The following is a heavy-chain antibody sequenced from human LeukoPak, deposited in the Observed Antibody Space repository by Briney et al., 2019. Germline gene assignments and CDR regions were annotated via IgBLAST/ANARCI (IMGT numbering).Heavy chain of an antibody. J-gene: IGHJ4*02. D-gene: IGHD6-19*01. CDR1: GYSFTSYW. Sequence: HGESLKISCEGSGYSFTSYWIGWVRQMPGKGLELMGIIYPGDSDTRYSPSFHGQGTISADKSISTAYRQWSSLKASDTAMYYCARHDSSGWYLVDWGQGTLVTVSS. CDR2: IYPGDSDT. V-gene: IGHV5-51*01. CDR3: ARHDSSGWYLVD.